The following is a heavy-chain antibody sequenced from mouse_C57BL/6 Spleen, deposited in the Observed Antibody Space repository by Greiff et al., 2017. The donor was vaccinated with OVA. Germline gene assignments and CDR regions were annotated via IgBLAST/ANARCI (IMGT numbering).Heavy chain of an antibody. V-gene: IGHV5-6*01. CDR3: ARHVEVNYAMDY. CDR1: GFTFSSYG. J-gene: IGHJ4*01. CDR2: ISSGGSYT. D-gene: IGHD2-2*01. Sequence: EVQRVESGGDLVKPGGSLKLSCAASGFTFSSYGMSWVRQTPDKRLAWVATISSGGSYTYYPDSVKGRFTISRDNAKNTLYLQMSSLKSEDTAMYYCARHVEVNYAMDYWGQGTSVTVSS.